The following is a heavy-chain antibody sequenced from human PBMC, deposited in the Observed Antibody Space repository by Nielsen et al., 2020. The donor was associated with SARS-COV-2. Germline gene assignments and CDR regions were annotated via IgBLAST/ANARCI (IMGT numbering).Heavy chain of an antibody. Sequence: GESLKISCKGSGYSFTSYWIGWVRQMPGKGLEWMGIIYPGDSDTRYSPSFQGQVTITADKSISTAYLQWSSLKASDTAMYYCATRQHSGSWDFDYWGQGTLVTVSS. D-gene: IGHD6-13*01. CDR3: ATRQHSGSWDFDY. CDR1: GYSFTSYW. V-gene: IGHV5-51*01. CDR2: IYPGDSDT. J-gene: IGHJ4*02.